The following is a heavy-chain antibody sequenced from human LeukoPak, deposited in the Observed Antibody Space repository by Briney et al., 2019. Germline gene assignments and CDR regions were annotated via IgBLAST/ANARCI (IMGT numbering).Heavy chain of an antibody. V-gene: IGHV1-18*01. Sequence: ASVKVSCKASGGTFSSYGISWARQAPGQGLEWMGWISAYNGNTNYAQKLQGRVTMTTDTSTSTAYMELRSLSSDDTAVYYCARDGYNQRAFDIWGQGTMVTVSS. D-gene: IGHD5-24*01. CDR2: ISAYNGNT. CDR3: ARDGYNQRAFDI. CDR1: GGTFSSYG. J-gene: IGHJ3*02.